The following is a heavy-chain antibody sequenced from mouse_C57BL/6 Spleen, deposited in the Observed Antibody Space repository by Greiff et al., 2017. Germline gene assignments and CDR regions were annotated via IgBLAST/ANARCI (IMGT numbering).Heavy chain of an antibody. CDR1: GFTFNTYA. J-gene: IGHJ1*03. CDR2: IRSKSSNYAT. D-gene: IGHD1-1*01. V-gene: IGHV10-3*01. Sequence: EVNLVESGGGLVQPKGSLKLSCAASGFTFNTYAMHWVRQAPGKGLEWVARIRSKSSNYATYYADSVKDRFTISRDDSESMLYLQMNNLKTADTAVYYCEIDPPFYYYGIPYWYYDAWGTGTTVTVSS. CDR3: EIDPPFYYYGIPYWYYDA.